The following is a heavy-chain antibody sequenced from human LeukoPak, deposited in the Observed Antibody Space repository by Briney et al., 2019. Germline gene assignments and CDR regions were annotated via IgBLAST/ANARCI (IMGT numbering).Heavy chain of an antibody. CDR3: AKNGPKGPFVRYFDY. Sequence: SVKVSCKASGGTFSSYAISWVRQAPGQGLEWMGGIIPIFGTANYAQKFQGRATITADESTSTAYMELSSLRSEDTAVYYCAKNGPKGPFVRYFDYWGQGTLITVSS. CDR1: GGTFSSYA. D-gene: IGHD2-8*01. CDR2: IIPIFGTA. V-gene: IGHV1-69*13. J-gene: IGHJ4*02.